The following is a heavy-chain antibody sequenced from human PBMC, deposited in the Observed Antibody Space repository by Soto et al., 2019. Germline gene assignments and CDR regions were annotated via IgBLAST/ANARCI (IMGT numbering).Heavy chain of an antibody. CDR2: INPNSGGT. Sequence: ASVKVSCKASGYTFTGYYMHWVRQAPGQGLEWMGWINPNSGGTNYAQKFQGRVTMTRDTSISTAYMELSRLRSDDTAVYYCARERYYESSGYYYYYGMDVWGQGTTVTVSS. CDR3: ARERYYESSGYYYYYGMDV. D-gene: IGHD3-22*01. J-gene: IGHJ6*02. CDR1: GYTFTGYY. V-gene: IGHV1-2*02.